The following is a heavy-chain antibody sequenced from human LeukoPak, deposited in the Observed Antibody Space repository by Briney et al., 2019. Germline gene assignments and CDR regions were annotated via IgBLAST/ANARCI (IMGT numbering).Heavy chain of an antibody. CDR1: GGSISSSSYY. CDR3: ARNYDFWSGYYDSFNFDY. D-gene: IGHD3-3*01. V-gene: IGHV4-39*07. J-gene: IGHJ4*02. Sequence: SETLSLTCTVSGGSISSSSYYWGWIRQPPGKGLEWIGSIYYSGSTYYNPSLKSRVTISVDTSKNQFSLKLSSVTAADTAVYYCARNYDFWSGYYDSFNFDYWGQGTLVTVSS. CDR2: IYYSGST.